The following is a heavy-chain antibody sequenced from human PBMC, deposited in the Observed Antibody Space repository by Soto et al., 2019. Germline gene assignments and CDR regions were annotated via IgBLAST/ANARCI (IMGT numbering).Heavy chain of an antibody. Sequence: PSETLSLTCTVSGGSISSYYWSWIRQPPGKGLEWIGYIYYSGSTNYNPSLKSRVTISVDTSKNQFSLKLSSVTAADTAVYYCARLGYYYYYMDVWGKATTVTVSS. V-gene: IGHV4-59*08. CDR3: ARLGYYYYYMDV. J-gene: IGHJ6*03. D-gene: IGHD3-16*01. CDR1: GGSISSYY. CDR2: IYYSGST.